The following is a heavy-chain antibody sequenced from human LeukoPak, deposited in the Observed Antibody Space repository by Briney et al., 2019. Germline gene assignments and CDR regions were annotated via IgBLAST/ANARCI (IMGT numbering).Heavy chain of an antibody. CDR1: GGSSSGYY. D-gene: IGHD3-3*01. Sequence: SETLSLTCAVYGGSSSGYYWSWIRQPPGKGLEWIGEINHSGSTNYNPSLKSRVTISVDTSKNQFSLKLSSVTAADTAVYYCARHGTIFGVVTLTPYFDYWGQGTLVTVSS. CDR3: ARHGTIFGVVTLTPYFDY. J-gene: IGHJ4*02. CDR2: INHSGST. V-gene: IGHV4-34*01.